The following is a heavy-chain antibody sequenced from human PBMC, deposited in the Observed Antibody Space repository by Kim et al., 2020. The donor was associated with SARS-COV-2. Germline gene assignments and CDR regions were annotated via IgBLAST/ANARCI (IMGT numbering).Heavy chain of an antibody. CDR1: GGSISSSSYY. J-gene: IGHJ4*02. D-gene: IGHD3-3*01. CDR2: IYYSGST. Sequence: SETLSLTCTVSGGSISSSSYYWGWIRQPPGKGLEWIGSIYYSGSTYYNPSLKSGVTISVDTSKNQFSLKLSSVTAADTAVYYCASSVPGDDSLEWLSHFDYWGQGTLVTVSS. CDR3: ASSVPGDDSLEWLSHFDY. V-gene: IGHV4-39*01.